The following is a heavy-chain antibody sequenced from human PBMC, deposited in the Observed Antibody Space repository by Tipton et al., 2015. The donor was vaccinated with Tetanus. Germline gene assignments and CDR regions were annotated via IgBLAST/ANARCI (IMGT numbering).Heavy chain of an antibody. CDR1: GFTFSSYS. J-gene: IGHJ4*02. CDR3: ASMNCSGGSCKPLGYSDY. CDR2: ISSRSSYI. D-gene: IGHD2-15*01. Sequence: SLRLSCAASGFTFSSYSMNWVRQAPGKGLEWVSSISSRSSYIYYADSVKGRFTISRDNAKNSLYLQMNSLRAEDTAVYYCASMNCSGGSCKPLGYSDYWGQGTLVTVSS. V-gene: IGHV3-21*01.